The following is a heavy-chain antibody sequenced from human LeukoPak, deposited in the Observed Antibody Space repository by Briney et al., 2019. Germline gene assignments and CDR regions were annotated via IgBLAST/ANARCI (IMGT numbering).Heavy chain of an antibody. CDR2: IWYDGSNK. CDR1: GFTFSSYG. CDR3: ARESTMVRGVPIDY. V-gene: IGHV3-33*01. J-gene: IGHJ4*02. Sequence: GRSLRLSCAASGFTFSSYGMHWVRQAPGKGLEWVAVIWYDGSNKYYADSVKGRFTIPRDNSKNTLYLQMNSLRAEDTAVYYCARESTMVRGVPIDYWGQGTLVTVSS. D-gene: IGHD3-10*01.